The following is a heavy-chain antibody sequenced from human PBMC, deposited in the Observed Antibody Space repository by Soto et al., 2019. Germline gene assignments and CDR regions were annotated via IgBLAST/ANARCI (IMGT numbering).Heavy chain of an antibody. CDR2: INHSGST. Sequence: SETLSLTCAVYGGSFSGYYWSWIRQPPGKGLEWIGEINHSGSTNYNPSLKSRVTISVDTSKNQFSLKLSSVTAADTAVYYCARGGQQWLVRGGSDYWGQGTLVTVSS. CDR1: GGSFSGYY. J-gene: IGHJ4*02. D-gene: IGHD6-19*01. V-gene: IGHV4-34*01. CDR3: ARGGQQWLVRGGSDY.